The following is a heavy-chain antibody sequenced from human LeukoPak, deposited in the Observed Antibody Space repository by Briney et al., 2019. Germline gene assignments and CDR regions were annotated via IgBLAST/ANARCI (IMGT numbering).Heavy chain of an antibody. Sequence: GGSLRLSCAASGFTFSSYWMSWVRQAPGKGLEWVSSISGSGGRTHYADSVRGRFTISRDNSKNTLYLQMDSLRAEDTAVYYCATPPTVTRNYWGQGTLVTVSS. CDR1: GFTFSSYW. CDR2: ISGSGGRT. V-gene: IGHV3-23*01. CDR3: ATPPTVTRNY. J-gene: IGHJ4*02. D-gene: IGHD4-17*01.